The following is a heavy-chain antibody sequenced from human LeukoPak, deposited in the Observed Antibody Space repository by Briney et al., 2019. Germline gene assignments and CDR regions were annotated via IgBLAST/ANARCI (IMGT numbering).Heavy chain of an antibody. CDR3: ARPKYSSSWDAFDI. V-gene: IGHV1-2*02. D-gene: IGHD6-13*01. J-gene: IGHJ3*02. CDR2: INPNSGDT. CDR1: GYTFTGYY. Sequence: SSVKVSCKASGYTFTGYYIHWVRQAPGQGLEWMGWINPNSGDTKYAQKFQGRVTMTRDTSISTAYMELSRLRSDDTAVYYCARPKYSSSWDAFDIWGPGTMVTVSS.